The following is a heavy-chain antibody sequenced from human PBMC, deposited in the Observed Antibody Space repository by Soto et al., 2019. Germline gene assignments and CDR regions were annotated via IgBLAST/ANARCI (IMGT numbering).Heavy chain of an antibody. CDR1: GFTFSSYG. D-gene: IGHD3-10*01. V-gene: IGHV3-33*01. CDR3: ARDRIYYYGSRTDALDI. Sequence: QVQLVESGGGVVQPGRSLRLSCAASGFTFSSYGMHWVRQAPGKGLEWVAVIWYDGSNKYYADSVKGRFTISRDNSKNTLYLQMNSLRPEDTAVYYCARDRIYYYGSRTDALDIWGEGTMVTVSS. J-gene: IGHJ3*02. CDR2: IWYDGSNK.